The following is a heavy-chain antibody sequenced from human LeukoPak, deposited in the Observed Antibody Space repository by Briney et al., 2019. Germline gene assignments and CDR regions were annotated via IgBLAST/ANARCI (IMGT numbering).Heavy chain of an antibody. CDR3: ARDLPMVRGALTDAFDI. D-gene: IGHD3-10*01. J-gene: IGHJ3*02. Sequence: SETLSLTCTVSGGSISSYYWSWIRQPAGKGLEWIGRIYTSGSTNYNPSLKSRVTMSVDTSKNQFSLKLSSVTAADTAVYYCARDLPMVRGALTDAFDIWGQGTMVTVSS. V-gene: IGHV4-4*07. CDR2: IYTSGST. CDR1: GGSISSYY.